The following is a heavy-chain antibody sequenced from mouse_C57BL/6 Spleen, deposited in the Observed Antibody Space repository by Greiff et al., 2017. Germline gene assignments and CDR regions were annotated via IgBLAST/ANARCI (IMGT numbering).Heavy chain of an antibody. J-gene: IGHJ2*01. CDR1: GYTFTSYW. Sequence: QVQLQQPGTELVKPGASVKLSCKASGYTFTSYWMHWVKQRPGQGLEWIGNINPSNGGTNYNEKFKSKATLTVDNSSSTAYMQLSSLTSGDSAAYYCARQRDYYGTPYYFDYWGQGTTLTVSS. V-gene: IGHV1-53*01. CDR2: INPSNGGT. D-gene: IGHD2-1*01. CDR3: ARQRDYYGTPYYFDY.